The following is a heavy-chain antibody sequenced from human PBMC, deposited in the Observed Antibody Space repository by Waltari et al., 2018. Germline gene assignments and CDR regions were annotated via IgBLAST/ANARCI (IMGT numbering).Heavy chain of an antibody. J-gene: IGHJ4*02. Sequence: QLKVQESGPGLVKPSQTLSLTCAVSGVSTRRGGFSRSWIRQQPVKGLEWIGYIHHSGRTYYNPSLKSRVTLSVDTSKNQFSLKLSSVTAADTAVYYCAVSGPYPGSDYWGQGTLVTVSS. CDR3: AVSGPYPGSDY. D-gene: IGHD3-10*01. CDR2: IHHSGRT. V-gene: IGHV4-30-2*01. CDR1: GVSTRRGGFS.